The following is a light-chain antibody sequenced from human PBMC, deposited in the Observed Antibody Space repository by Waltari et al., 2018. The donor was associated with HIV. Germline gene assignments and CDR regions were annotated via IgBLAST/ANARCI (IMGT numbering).Light chain of an antibody. CDR2: GAS. V-gene: IGKV3D-15*01. CDR3: QQYYKWPLT. J-gene: IGKJ5*01. CDR1: ESVNSN. Sequence: EIVMIQSPGTLSVSPGERATLSCRASESVNSNLAWYHQKPGQAPRLLIFGASTRATGIAARFSGSASGTEFTLTISRLQSEDFAVYYCQQYYKWPLTFGQGTRLEIK.